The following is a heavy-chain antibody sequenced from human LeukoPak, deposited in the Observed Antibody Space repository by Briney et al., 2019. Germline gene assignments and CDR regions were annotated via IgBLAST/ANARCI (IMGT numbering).Heavy chain of an antibody. CDR1: GXTFSVYS. J-gene: IGHJ6*02. CDR2: ISSTTYT. D-gene: IGHD6-6*01. Sequence: GGSLRLSCAASGXTFSVYSMSWIRQAPEKGLEWVSSISSTTYTYYADSVKGRFTISRHNSKNTLYLQMSSLRAEDTAVYFCARSAARLRYYYAMDVWGQGTTVTVCS. V-gene: IGHV3-21*04. CDR3: ARSAARLRYYYAMDV.